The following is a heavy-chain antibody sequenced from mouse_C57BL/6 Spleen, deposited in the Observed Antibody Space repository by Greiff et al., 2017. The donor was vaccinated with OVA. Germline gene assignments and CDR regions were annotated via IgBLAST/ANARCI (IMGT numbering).Heavy chain of an antibody. Sequence: VMLVESGAELVKPGASVKLSCKASGYTFTEYTIHWVKQRSGQGLEWIGWFYPGSGSIKYNEKFKDKATLTADKSSSTVYMELSRLTSEDSAVYFCARHEGRDDRAYAMDYWGQGTSVTVSS. CDR1: GYTFTEYT. V-gene: IGHV1-62-2*01. CDR3: ARHEGRDDRAYAMDY. CDR2: FYPGSGSI. D-gene: IGHD2-14*01. J-gene: IGHJ4*01.